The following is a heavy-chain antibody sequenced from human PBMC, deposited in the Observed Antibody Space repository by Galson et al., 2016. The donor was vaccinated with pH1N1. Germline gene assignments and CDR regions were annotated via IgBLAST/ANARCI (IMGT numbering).Heavy chain of an antibody. D-gene: IGHD3-22*01. CDR2: LNPTGGSR. CDR3: ARARESSGYYLGSDAFDI. V-gene: IGHV1-46*01. Sequence: SVKVSCKASGYTFTSDFMHWVRQAPGQGLEWMEMLNPTGGSRIYAQKFQGRVTMTRDTSTSTVYMELSSLRSEDTAVYYCARARESSGYYLGSDAFDIWGQGTMVTVSS. CDR1: GYTFTSDF. J-gene: IGHJ3*02.